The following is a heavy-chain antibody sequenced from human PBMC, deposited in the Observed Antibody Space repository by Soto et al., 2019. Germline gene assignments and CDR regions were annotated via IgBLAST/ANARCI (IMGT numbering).Heavy chain of an antibody. J-gene: IGHJ6*02. CDR1: GGTFSSYA. V-gene: IGHV1-69*12. CDR3: AVTMTNYYYYGMDV. Sequence: QVQLVQSGAEVKKPGSSVKVSCKASGGTFSSYAISWVRQAPGQGLEWMGGIIPIFGTADYAQKFQGRVTITAGESTSTAYMELSSLRSEDTAVYYGAVTMTNYYYYGMDVWGQGTTVTVSS. D-gene: IGHD3-22*01. CDR2: IIPIFGTA.